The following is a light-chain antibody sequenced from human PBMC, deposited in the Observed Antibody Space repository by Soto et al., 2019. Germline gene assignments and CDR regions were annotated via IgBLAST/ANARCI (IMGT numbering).Light chain of an antibody. CDR2: KVD. CDR1: SSDLGGLNY. Sequence: QSALTQPASVSGSPGQSITIPCSGRSSDLGGLNYVSWYQQHPGKVPKLIIYKVDNRPSGISDRFSASKSGNTASLTISVLQPEDEADYYCSSYTSTSTVVIGGGTKLTVL. CDR3: SSYTSTSTVV. V-gene: IGLV2-14*01. J-gene: IGLJ2*01.